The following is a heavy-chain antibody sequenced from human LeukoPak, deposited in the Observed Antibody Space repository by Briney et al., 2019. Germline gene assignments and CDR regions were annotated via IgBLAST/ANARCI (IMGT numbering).Heavy chain of an antibody. J-gene: IGHJ4*02. Sequence: GGSLRLSCAASGFTFSNVWMSWVRQAPGKGLEWVGRIKRRTEGDTAEYAAPVKGRFTISRDDSKTTLHLQMTSLKTEDTAVYYCGRNTDLDYWGQGTLVTVSS. V-gene: IGHV3-15*01. D-gene: IGHD1-14*01. CDR3: GRNTDLDY. CDR2: IKRRTEGDTA. CDR1: GFTFSNVW.